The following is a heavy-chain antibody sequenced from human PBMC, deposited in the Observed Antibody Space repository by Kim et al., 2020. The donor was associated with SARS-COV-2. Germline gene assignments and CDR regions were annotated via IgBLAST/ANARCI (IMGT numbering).Heavy chain of an antibody. Sequence: SETLSLTCTVSGGSISSGGYYWSWIRQHPGKGLEWIGYIYYSGSTYYNPSLKSRVTISVDTSKNQFSLKLSSVTAADTAVYYCARERITMVQGVIIWGYYYYMDVWGKGTTVTVSS. CDR3: ARERITMVQGVIIWGYYYYMDV. D-gene: IGHD3-10*01. V-gene: IGHV4-31*03. CDR1: GGSISSGGYY. J-gene: IGHJ6*03. CDR2: IYYSGST.